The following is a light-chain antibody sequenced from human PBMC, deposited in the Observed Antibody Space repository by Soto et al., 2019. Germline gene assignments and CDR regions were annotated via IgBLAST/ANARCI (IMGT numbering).Light chain of an antibody. CDR3: QQRSNWPLT. CDR2: DAS. J-gene: IGKJ4*01. Sequence: EIVLTQSPATLSLSPGESATLSCRASQSVSSYLAWYQQKLGQAPRLLIYDASNRATGIPARFSGSGSGTDFTLTITSLEPEDFDVYYCQQRSNWPLTFGGGTKVEIK. CDR1: QSVSSY. V-gene: IGKV3-11*01.